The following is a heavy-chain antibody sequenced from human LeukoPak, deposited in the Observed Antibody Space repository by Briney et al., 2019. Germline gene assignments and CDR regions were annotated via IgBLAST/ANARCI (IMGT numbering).Heavy chain of an antibody. D-gene: IGHD6-25*01. J-gene: IGHJ6*02. CDR3: ARDLYMAAAQAYYGMDV. CDR1: GGSISSYY. CDR2: IYYSGST. V-gene: IGHV4-59*01. Sequence: SETLSLTCTVSGGSISSYYWSWIRQPPGKGLEWIGYIYYSGSTNYNPSLKSRVTISVDTSKNQFSLKLSSVTAADTAVYYCARDLYMAAAQAYYGMDVWGQGTTVTVPS.